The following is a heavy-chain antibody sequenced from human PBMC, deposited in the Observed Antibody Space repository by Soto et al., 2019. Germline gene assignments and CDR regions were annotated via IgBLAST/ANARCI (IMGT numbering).Heavy chain of an antibody. CDR2: IWSDGSNK. CDR3: ARRQASVCSFDY. V-gene: IGHV3-33*01. D-gene: IGHD3-10*02. Sequence: PGGSLRLSCAASGFTFSSYGMHWVRQAPGKGLEWVAVIWSDGSNKYYADSVKGRFTISRDNSKNTLYLQMNSLRAEDTAVYYCARRQASVCSFDYWGQGTLVTVSS. J-gene: IGHJ4*02. CDR1: GFTFSSYG.